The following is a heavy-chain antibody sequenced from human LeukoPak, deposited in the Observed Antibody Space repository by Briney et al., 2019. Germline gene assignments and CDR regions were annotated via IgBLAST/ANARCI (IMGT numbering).Heavy chain of an antibody. CDR2: IKQDGSEK. CDR3: ARDFVGSSGGYQAFDI. V-gene: IGHV3-7*01. Sequence: GGSLRLSCAASGFTCSSYWMSWVRQAPGKGLQWVANIKQDGSEKYYVDSVKGRFTISRDNAKNSLYLQMNSLRAEDTAVYYCARDFVGSSGGYQAFDIWGQGTMVTVSS. D-gene: IGHD6-19*01. J-gene: IGHJ3*02. CDR1: GFTCSSYW.